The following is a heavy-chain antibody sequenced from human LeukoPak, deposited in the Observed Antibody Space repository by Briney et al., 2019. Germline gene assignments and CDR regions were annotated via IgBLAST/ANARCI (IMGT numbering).Heavy chain of an antibody. J-gene: IGHJ4*02. CDR2: ISAYNGNT. Sequence: ASVRVSCTASGYTFTTYGVICVRRAPGQGVEWMGWISAYNGNTNYAQKLQGRVTMTTDTSTSTAYMELRSLRSDDTAVYYCARGIYFDYWGQGTLVTVSS. CDR1: GYTFTTYG. V-gene: IGHV1-18*01. CDR3: ARGIYFDY.